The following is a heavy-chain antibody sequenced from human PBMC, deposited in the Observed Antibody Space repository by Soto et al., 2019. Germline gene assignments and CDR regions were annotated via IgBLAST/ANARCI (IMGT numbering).Heavy chain of an antibody. D-gene: IGHD3-10*01. J-gene: IGHJ4*02. CDR2: IYYSGST. Sequence: TLSLTCTVSGGSISSGDYYWSWIRQPPGKGLEWIGYIYYSGSTYYNPSLKSRVTISVDTSKNQFSLKLSSVTAEDTAVYYCAKDGVYYYGETGHWGQGTLVTVSS. V-gene: IGHV4-30-4*01. CDR3: AKDGVYYYGETGH. CDR1: GGSISSGDYY.